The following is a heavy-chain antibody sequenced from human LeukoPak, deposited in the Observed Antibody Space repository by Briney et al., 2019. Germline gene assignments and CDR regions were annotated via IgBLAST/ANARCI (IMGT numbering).Heavy chain of an antibody. D-gene: IGHD2-15*01. J-gene: IGHJ6*03. CDR3: ARLAAAFDYYYYMDV. CDR2: IYPGDSDT. V-gene: IGHV5-51*01. Sequence: GESLKISWKCSGYSFTSYWSGGVRQMPGKGLEWIGIIYPGDSDTRYSPSFQGQVTISADKSTSTAYLQWSSLKASDTAMYYCARLAAAFDYYYYMDVWGKGTTVTVSS. CDR1: GYSFTSYW.